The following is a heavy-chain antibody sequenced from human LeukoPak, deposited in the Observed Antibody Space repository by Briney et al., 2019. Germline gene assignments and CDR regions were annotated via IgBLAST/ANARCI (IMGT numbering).Heavy chain of an antibody. CDR2: TSGSGGST. D-gene: IGHD5-12*01. CDR3: AKDGGYSGYDSSPNWFDP. CDR1: GFTVSSNY. V-gene: IGHV3-23*01. J-gene: IGHJ5*02. Sequence: GGSLRLSCAASGFTVSSNYMSWVRQAPGKGLEWVSATSGSGGSTYYADSVKGRFTISRDNSKNTLYLQMNSLRAEDTAVYYCAKDGGYSGYDSSPNWFDPWGQGTLVTVSS.